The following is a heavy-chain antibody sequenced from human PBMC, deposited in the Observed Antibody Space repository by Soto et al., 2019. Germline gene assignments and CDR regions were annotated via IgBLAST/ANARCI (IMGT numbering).Heavy chain of an antibody. V-gene: IGHV2-5*01. CDR1: GFSLRNTGMT. CDR2: IYWHDDK. Sequence: QITLKESGPALVKPTQTLTLTCTFSGFSLRNTGMTVGWNRQPPGKALEWLALIYWHDDKRYNPSLKNRLTIAKDTSKNQVVLTLTNVGPVDTATYYCARSRFEILTGPFDSWGQGTLVTVSS. J-gene: IGHJ5*01. D-gene: IGHD3-9*01. CDR3: ARSRFEILTGPFDS.